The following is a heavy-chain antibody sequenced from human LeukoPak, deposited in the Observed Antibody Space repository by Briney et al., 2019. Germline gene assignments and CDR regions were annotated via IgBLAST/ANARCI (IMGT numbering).Heavy chain of an antibody. J-gene: IGHJ4*02. CDR1: GFTFSSYG. CDR3: ARDTMIVVVSLDY. Sequence: GGSLRLSCAASGFTFSSYGMHWVRQAPGKGLEWVAFIRYDGSNKYYADSVKGRFTISRDNSKNTLYLQMNSLRAEDTAVYYCARDTMIVVVSLDYWGQGTLVTVSS. D-gene: IGHD3-22*01. CDR2: IRYDGSNK. V-gene: IGHV3-30*02.